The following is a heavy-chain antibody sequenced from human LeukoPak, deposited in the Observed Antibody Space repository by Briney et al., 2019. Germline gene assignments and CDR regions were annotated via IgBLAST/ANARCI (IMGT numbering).Heavy chain of an antibody. D-gene: IGHD3-9*01. J-gene: IGHJ6*03. CDR3: ARGNDFLTGYSKSRPYYYYMDV. Sequence: SETLSLTCTVSGGSISSSAYHWGWIRQPPGKGLEWIGSIHYSGSTYYNPSLKSRVTISVDTSKNHFSLKLSSVTAADTAVYYCARGNDFLTGYSKSRPYYYYMDVWGKGTTVAVSS. CDR1: GGSISSSAYH. CDR2: IHYSGST. V-gene: IGHV4-39*07.